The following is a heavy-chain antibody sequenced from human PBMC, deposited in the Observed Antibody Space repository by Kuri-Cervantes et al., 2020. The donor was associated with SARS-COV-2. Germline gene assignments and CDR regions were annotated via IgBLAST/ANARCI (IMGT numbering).Heavy chain of an antibody. V-gene: IGHV2-70*16. CDR2: IDWDTGK. Sequence: LRLSCTVSGDSISSYYWSWIRQPPGKALEWLAHIDWDTGKFYRTSLRTRLTISKDTSRNQVVLTMTNVDPVDTATYYCARGGEGLAAAFSCDYWGQGILVTVSS. CDR3: ARGGEGLAAAFSCDY. CDR1: GDSISSYY. D-gene: IGHD6-13*01. J-gene: IGHJ4*02.